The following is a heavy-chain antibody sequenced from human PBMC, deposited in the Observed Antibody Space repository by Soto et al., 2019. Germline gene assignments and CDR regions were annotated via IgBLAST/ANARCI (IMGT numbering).Heavy chain of an antibody. V-gene: IGHV2-5*02. J-gene: IGHJ4*02. CDR1: GFSLSTSGVG. Sequence: QITLKESGPTLVKPTQTLTLTCTFSGFSLSTSGVGVGWIRQPPGKALEWLALIYWDDDKRYSPSLKSRLTITKDTSKNQVVLTMAHMDPVDTATYYCAHHDGSSWPTRDFDYWGQGTLVTVSS. D-gene: IGHD6-13*01. CDR2: IYWDDDK. CDR3: AHHDGSSWPTRDFDY.